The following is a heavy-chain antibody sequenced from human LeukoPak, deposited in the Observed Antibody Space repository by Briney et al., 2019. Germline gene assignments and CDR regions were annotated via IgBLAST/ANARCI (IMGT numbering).Heavy chain of an antibody. J-gene: IGHJ4*02. D-gene: IGHD3-10*01. CDR2: IKQDGSEK. Sequence: GGFLRLSCAASGFTFSSYWMSWVRQAPGKGLEWVANIKQDGSEKYYVDSVKGRFTISRDNAKNSLYLQMNSLRAEDTAVYYCARALFGGVFDYWGQGTLVTVSS. CDR3: ARALFGGVFDY. V-gene: IGHV3-7*01. CDR1: GFTFSSYW.